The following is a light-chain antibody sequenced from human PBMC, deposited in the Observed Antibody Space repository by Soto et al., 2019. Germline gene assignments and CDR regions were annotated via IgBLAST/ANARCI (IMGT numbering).Light chain of an antibody. J-gene: IGLJ2*01. V-gene: IGLV2-8*01. Sequence: QSVLTQPPSASGSPGQSVTISCTGTSRDVGGHDYVFWYQQHPGKAPKLMIYELSKRPSGVPDRFSGSKSGNTASLTVSGLQAEDEADYYCSSYVTGNSLIFGGGTKLTVL. CDR3: SSYVTGNSLI. CDR2: ELS. CDR1: SRDVGGHDY.